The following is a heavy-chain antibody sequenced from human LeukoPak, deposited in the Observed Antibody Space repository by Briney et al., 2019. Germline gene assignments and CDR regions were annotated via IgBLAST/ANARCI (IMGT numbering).Heavy chain of an antibody. J-gene: IGHJ4*02. CDR1: GFTFSNSG. CDR3: AKGGFGELLDEAGVDY. D-gene: IGHD3-10*01. Sequence: GGSLRLSCAASGFTFSNSGMHWVRQAPGKGLEWVAFMRSDGSIKYSADSVKGRFTISRDNAKNSLYLQMNSLRAEDTALYYCAKGGFGELLDEAGVDYWGQGTLVTVSS. CDR2: MRSDGSIK. V-gene: IGHV3-30*02.